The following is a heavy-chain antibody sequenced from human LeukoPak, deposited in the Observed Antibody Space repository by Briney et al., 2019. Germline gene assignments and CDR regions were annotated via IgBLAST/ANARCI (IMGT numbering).Heavy chain of an antibody. CDR3: ARGGIVVVVAAEFDP. Sequence: GGSLRLSCAASGFTFSSYAMSWVRQAPGKGLEWVSAISGSGGSTYYADSVKGRFTISRDNSKNTLYLQMNSLRAEDTAVYYCARGGIVVVVAAEFDPWGQGTLVTVSS. CDR2: ISGSGGST. CDR1: GFTFSSYA. D-gene: IGHD2-15*01. J-gene: IGHJ5*02. V-gene: IGHV3-23*01.